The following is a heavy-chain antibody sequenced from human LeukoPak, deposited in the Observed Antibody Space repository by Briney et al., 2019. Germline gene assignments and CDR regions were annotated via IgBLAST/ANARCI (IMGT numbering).Heavy chain of an antibody. J-gene: IGHJ3*02. Sequence: GSSVKVSCKASGGTFSNYAISWVRQAPGQGLEWMGGIIPIFGTANYAQKFQGRVTITADESTSTAYMELSSLRSEDTAVYYCARDKANYYYDSSGYPRGAFDIWGQGTMVTVSS. CDR1: GGTFSNYA. CDR3: ARDKANYYYDSSGYPRGAFDI. CDR2: IIPIFGTA. D-gene: IGHD3-22*01. V-gene: IGHV1-69*01.